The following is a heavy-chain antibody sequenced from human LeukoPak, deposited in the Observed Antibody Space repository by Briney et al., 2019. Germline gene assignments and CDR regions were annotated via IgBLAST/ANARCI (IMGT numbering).Heavy chain of an antibody. CDR2: IWSDGSNK. D-gene: IGHD1-26*01. Sequence: PGGSLRLSCEAAGFTFSNYGMHWVRQAPGKGLEWVAVIWSDGSNKYYADSVKGRFTISRDNSKNTLYLQMNSLRADDTAVYYCARCRHIGTYNLLRYWGQGALVTVSS. CDR3: ARCRHIGTYNLLRY. CDR1: GFTFSNYG. V-gene: IGHV3-33*01. J-gene: IGHJ4*02.